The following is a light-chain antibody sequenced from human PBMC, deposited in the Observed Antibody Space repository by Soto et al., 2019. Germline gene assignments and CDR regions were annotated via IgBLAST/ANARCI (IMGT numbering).Light chain of an antibody. CDR3: QQYGTCPPNLIT. Sequence: EIVMTQSPVTLSVSPGEGATLSCRVSQSISSSLAWYQQKPGQPPKLLIFGASTRATGIPARFSGSGSGTEFTLTITGLQYEDSAIYYCQQYGTCPPNLITFGGGTKVEI. V-gene: IGKV3-15*01. J-gene: IGKJ4*01. CDR2: GAS. CDR1: QSISSS.